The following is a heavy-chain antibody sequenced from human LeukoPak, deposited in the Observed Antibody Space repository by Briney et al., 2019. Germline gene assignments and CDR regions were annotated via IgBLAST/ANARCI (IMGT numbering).Heavy chain of an antibody. J-gene: IGHJ4*02. D-gene: IGHD1-26*01. Sequence: ASVKVSCKASGYTFTGYYMHWVRQAPGQGLEWMGWINPNSGGTNYAQKFQGRVTMTRDTSISTAYMDLSRLRSDDTAVYYCARGSIVGATFDYFDYWGQGTLVTGSS. CDR1: GYTFTGYY. CDR3: ARGSIVGATFDYFDY. V-gene: IGHV1-2*02. CDR2: INPNSGGT.